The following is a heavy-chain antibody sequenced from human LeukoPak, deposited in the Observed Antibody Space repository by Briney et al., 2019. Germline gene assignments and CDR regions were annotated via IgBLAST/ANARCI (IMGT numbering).Heavy chain of an antibody. J-gene: IGHJ5*02. CDR3: ARDSSPITIFGVVELDP. V-gene: IGHV3-21*01. D-gene: IGHD3-3*01. Sequence: PGGSLRLSCAASGFTFSSYSMNWVRQAPGKGLEWVSSISSSSSYIYYADSVKGRFTISRDNAKNSLYLQMNSLRAEDTAVYYCARDSSPITIFGVVELDPWGQGTLVTVSS. CDR2: ISSSSSYI. CDR1: GFTFSSYS.